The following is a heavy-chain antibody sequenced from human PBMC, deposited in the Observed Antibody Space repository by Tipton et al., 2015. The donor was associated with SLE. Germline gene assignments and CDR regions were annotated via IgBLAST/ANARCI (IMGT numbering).Heavy chain of an antibody. V-gene: IGHV4-34*01. D-gene: IGHD1-26*01. CDR2: INHSGST. CDR1: GGSFSGYY. J-gene: IGHJ4*02. Sequence: TLSLTCAVYGGSFSGYYWSWIRQPPGKGLEWIGEINHSGSTNYNPSLKSRVTISVDTSKNQFSLKLSSVTAADTAVYYCARGGLVGATDYWGQGTLVTVSS. CDR3: ARGGLVGATDY.